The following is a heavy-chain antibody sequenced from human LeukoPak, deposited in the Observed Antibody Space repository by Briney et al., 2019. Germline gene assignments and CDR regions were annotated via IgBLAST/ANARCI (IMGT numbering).Heavy chain of an antibody. CDR2: IYYSGST. CDR1: GGSISSYY. D-gene: IGHD2-8*01. CDR3: ARGDGPGVPFDP. Sequence: PSETLSLTCTVSGGSISSYYWSWIRQPPGKGLEWIGYIYYSGSTNYNPSLKSRVTISVDTSKNQFSLKLSSVTAADTAVYYCARGDGPGVPFDPWGQGTLVTVSS. J-gene: IGHJ5*02. V-gene: IGHV4-59*01.